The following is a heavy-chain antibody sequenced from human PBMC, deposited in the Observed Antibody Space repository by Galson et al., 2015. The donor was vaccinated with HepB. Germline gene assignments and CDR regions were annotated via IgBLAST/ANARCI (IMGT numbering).Heavy chain of an antibody. CDR3: ARERNGGKATTFHF. D-gene: IGHD4-23*01. CDR1: GGSFSNYE. J-gene: IGHJ4*02. V-gene: IGHV1-69*13. Sequence: SVKVSCKVSGGSFSNYEITWVRQAPGQGLEWVGGIVPIFDRKKYAEKFQGRVIISADDSTSTAYMELRSLISDDTAVYYCARERNGGKATTFHFWGQGTLVIVSS. CDR2: IVPIFDRK.